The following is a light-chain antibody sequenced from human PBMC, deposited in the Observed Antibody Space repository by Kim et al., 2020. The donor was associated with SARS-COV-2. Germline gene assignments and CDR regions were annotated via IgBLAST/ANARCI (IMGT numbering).Light chain of an antibody. CDR3: QQSNDYPWT. CDR1: QSISSW. CDR2: EAS. Sequence: ASVGARVTITCRASQSISSWLAWYQQKPGKAPKALIYEASNLQSGVPSRFSGSESGTEFTLTISSLQPDDFATYYCQQSNDYPWTFGQGTKVDIK. V-gene: IGKV1-5*03. J-gene: IGKJ1*01.